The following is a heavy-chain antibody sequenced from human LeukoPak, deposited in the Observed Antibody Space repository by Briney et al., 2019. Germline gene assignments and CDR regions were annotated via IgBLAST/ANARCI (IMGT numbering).Heavy chain of an antibody. CDR1: GFTFSSYE. D-gene: IGHD3-3*01. V-gene: IGHV3-48*03. Sequence: GGSLRLSRAASGFTFSSYEMNWVRQAPGKGLERVSYVSKSGDSIYYEDSVKGRFTISRDNAKNSLYLQMNSLRAEDTAVYYCARDSRYNTHYYYGMDVWGQGTTVTVSS. CDR2: VSKSGDSI. J-gene: IGHJ6*02. CDR3: ARDSRYNTHYYYGMDV.